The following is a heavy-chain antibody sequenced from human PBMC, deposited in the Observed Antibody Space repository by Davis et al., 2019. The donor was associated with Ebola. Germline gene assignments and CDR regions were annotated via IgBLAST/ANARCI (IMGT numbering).Heavy chain of an antibody. CDR2: IYYSGST. CDR3: ARYASSSAYAAVAFDI. Sequence: PSETLSLTCGISGGSFNGYYWSWIRQSPGKGLEWIAYIYYSGSTNYNPSLKSRVTISVDTSKNQFSLKLSSVTAADTAVYYCARYASSSAYAAVAFDIWGQGTFVTVSS. CDR1: GGSFNGYY. V-gene: IGHV4-59*01. D-gene: IGHD3-16*01. J-gene: IGHJ3*02.